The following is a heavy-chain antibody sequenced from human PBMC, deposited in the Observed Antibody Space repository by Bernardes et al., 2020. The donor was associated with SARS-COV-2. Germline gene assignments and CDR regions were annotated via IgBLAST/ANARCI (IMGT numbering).Heavy chain of an antibody. Sequence: GGSLRLSCAASGFTFSDYYMSWIRQAPGKGLEWVSYISSSSSYTNYADSVKGRFTISRDNAKNSLYLQMNSLRAEDTAVYYCASSGDYGKLEDAFDIWGQGTMVTVSS. D-gene: IGHD4-17*01. V-gene: IGHV3-11*06. J-gene: IGHJ3*02. CDR2: ISSSSSYT. CDR3: ASSGDYGKLEDAFDI. CDR1: GFTFSDYY.